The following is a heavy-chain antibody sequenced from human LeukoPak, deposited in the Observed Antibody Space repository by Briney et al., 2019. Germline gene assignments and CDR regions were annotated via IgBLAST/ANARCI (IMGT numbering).Heavy chain of an antibody. J-gene: IGHJ3*02. D-gene: IGHD1-26*01. V-gene: IGHV3-48*01. CDR2: ISSSSSTI. CDR3: AREGVEWELPSNDAFGI. CDR1: GFTFSSYN. Sequence: GGSLRLSCAASGFTFSSYNMNWVRQAPGKGLEWVSYISSSSSTIYYADSVKGRFTISRDNAKNSLYLQMNSLRAEDTAVYYCAREGVEWELPSNDAFGIWGQGTMVTVSS.